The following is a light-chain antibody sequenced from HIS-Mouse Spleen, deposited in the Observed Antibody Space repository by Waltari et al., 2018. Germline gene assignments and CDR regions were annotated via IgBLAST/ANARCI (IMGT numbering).Light chain of an antibody. CDR1: SSHVGNYNI. J-gene: IGLJ3*02. V-gene: IGLV2-23*01. CDR3: CSYAGSSTWV. Sequence: QSALPQPASVSGSPGQSITIACTGTSSHVGNYNIVSWYQQHPGKAPKLKIYEGIKRPSGVSNRFSGSKSGNTASLTISGLQAEDEADYYCCSYAGSSTWVFGGGTKLTVL. CDR2: EGI.